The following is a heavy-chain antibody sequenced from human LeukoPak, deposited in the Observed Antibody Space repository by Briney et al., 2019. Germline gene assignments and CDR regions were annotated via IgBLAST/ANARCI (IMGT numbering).Heavy chain of an antibody. CDR3: ARDSILLWFGESSGMDV. D-gene: IGHD3-10*01. V-gene: IGHV3-48*03. J-gene: IGHJ6*04. Sequence: AGGSLRLSCAASGFTFSSYEMNWVRQAPGKGLEWVSYISSSGSTIYYADSVKGRFTISRDNAKNSLYLQMNSLRAEDTAVYYCARDSILLWFGESSGMDVWGKGTTVTISS. CDR2: ISSSGSTI. CDR1: GFTFSSYE.